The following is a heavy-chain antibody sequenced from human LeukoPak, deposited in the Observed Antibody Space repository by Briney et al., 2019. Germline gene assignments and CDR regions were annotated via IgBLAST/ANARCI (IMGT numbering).Heavy chain of an antibody. CDR3: ARGPYGDYVDALDY. CDR1: GFTFNTYS. CDR2: ISDSSGTI. D-gene: IGHD4-17*01. Sequence: GGSLRLSCAASGFTFNTYSMNWVRQAPGKGLEWVSYISDSSGTIYYADSVKGRFTISRDNAKNSLYLQMNSLRAEDTAVYYCARGPYGDYVDALDYWGQGTLVTVSS. J-gene: IGHJ4*02. V-gene: IGHV3-48*01.